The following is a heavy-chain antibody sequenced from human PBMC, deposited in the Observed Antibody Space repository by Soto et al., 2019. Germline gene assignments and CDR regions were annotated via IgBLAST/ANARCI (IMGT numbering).Heavy chain of an antibody. CDR2: ISGSGGST. Sequence: GGSLRLSCAASGFTFSSYAMSWVRQAPGKGLEWVSAISGSGGSTYYADSVKGRFTISRDNSKNTLYLQMNSLRAEDTAVYYCARGFLEWLYPGGAFDIWGQGTMVTVSS. J-gene: IGHJ3*02. V-gene: IGHV3-23*01. CDR3: ARGFLEWLYPGGAFDI. CDR1: GFTFSSYA. D-gene: IGHD3-3*01.